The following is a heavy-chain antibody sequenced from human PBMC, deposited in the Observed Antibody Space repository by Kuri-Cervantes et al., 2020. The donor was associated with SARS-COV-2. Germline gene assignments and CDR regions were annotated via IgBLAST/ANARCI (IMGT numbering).Heavy chain of an antibody. Sequence: GGSLRLSCAASGFTFSRYHMHWVRQAPGKGLEWVTVIWNDGSNEYYADSVKGRFTISRDNSKNTLYLQMNSLRAEDTAVYYCARGTDIYDFWSGYPTEYYYYALDVWGQGTTVTVSS. V-gene: IGHV3-33*01. CDR2: IWNDGSNE. D-gene: IGHD3-3*01. J-gene: IGHJ6*02. CDR1: GFTFSRYH. CDR3: ARGTDIYDFWSGYPTEYYYYALDV.